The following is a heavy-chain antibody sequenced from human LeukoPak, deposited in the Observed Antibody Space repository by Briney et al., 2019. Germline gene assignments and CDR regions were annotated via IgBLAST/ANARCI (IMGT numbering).Heavy chain of an antibody. CDR2: IFYSGTT. Sequence: SETLSLTCIVSGGSISSTSYFWGWIRQPPGKGLEWVGTIFYSGTTYYNPSLKSRVTISVDTSKNQFSLKLSSVTAADTAVYYCARVVRPAVTIFGVATRPVYYYMDVWGEGTTVTVSS. CDR3: ARVVRPAVTIFGVATRPVYYYMDV. V-gene: IGHV4-39*01. J-gene: IGHJ6*03. D-gene: IGHD3-3*01. CDR1: GGSISSTSYF.